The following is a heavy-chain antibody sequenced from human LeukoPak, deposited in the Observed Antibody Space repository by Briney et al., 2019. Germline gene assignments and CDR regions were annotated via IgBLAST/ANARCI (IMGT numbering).Heavy chain of an antibody. CDR3: AKALAAAGTGNYFDY. D-gene: IGHD6-13*01. J-gene: IGHJ4*02. V-gene: IGHV3-23*01. Sequence: SGGSLRLSCAASGFTFSSYAMSWVRQAPGKGLEWVSAISGSGGSTYYADSVKGRFTISRDNSKNTLYLQMNSLRAEDTAEYYCAKALAAAGTGNYFDYWGQGTLVTVSS. CDR1: GFTFSSYA. CDR2: ISGSGGST.